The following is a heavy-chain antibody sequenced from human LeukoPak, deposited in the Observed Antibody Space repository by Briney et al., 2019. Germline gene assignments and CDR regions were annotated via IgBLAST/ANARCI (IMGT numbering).Heavy chain of an antibody. CDR3: ASGYSGYDPFFDY. CDR2: IYYSGST. V-gene: IGHV4-59*08. Sequence: SETLSLTCTDSGGSISSYYWSWIRQPPGKGLEWIGYIYYSGSTNYNPSLKSRVTTSVDTSKNQFSLKLSSVTAADTAVYYCASGYSGYDPFFDYWGQGTLVTVSS. J-gene: IGHJ4*02. D-gene: IGHD5-12*01. CDR1: GGSISSYY.